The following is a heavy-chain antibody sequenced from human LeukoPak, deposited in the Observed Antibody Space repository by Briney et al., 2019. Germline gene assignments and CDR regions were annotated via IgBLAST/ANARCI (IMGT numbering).Heavy chain of an antibody. CDR2: IYHSGST. Sequence: SQTLSLTCAVSGGSISSGGYSWSWIRQPPGKGLEWIGYIYHSGSTYYNPSLKSRVTISVDRSKNQFSLKLSSVTAADTAVYYCASNALGHYYDSSGYSFGYWGQGTLVTVSS. V-gene: IGHV4-30-2*01. J-gene: IGHJ4*02. CDR1: GGSISSGGYS. D-gene: IGHD3-22*01. CDR3: ASNALGHYYDSSGYSFGY.